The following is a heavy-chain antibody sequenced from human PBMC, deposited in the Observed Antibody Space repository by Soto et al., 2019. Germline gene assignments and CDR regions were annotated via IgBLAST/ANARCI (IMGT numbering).Heavy chain of an antibody. CDR1: GFTFSSYG. CDR3: AKERGCSGGSCYGDYYYGMDV. D-gene: IGHD2-15*01. J-gene: IGHJ6*02. V-gene: IGHV3-30*18. CDR2: ISYDGSNK. Sequence: GGSLRFSCAASGFTFSSYGMHRVRQAPGKGLEWVAVISYDGSNKYYADSVKGRFTISRDNSKNTLYLQMNSLRAEDTAVYYCAKERGCSGGSCYGDYYYGMDVWGQGTTVTVSS.